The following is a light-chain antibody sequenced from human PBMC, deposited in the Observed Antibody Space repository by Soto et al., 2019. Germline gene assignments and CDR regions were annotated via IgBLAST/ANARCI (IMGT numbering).Light chain of an antibody. CDR3: QQYGSSTGT. V-gene: IGKV3-20*01. CDR2: GAS. J-gene: IGKJ1*01. CDR1: QSVSSY. Sequence: IVMTQSPATLSLSPGERATLSWGASQSVSSYLAWYQQKPGQAPRLLIYGASSRATGIPDRFSGSGSGTDFTLTISRLEQEDCAVYDCQQYGSSTGTFGQGTKVDIK.